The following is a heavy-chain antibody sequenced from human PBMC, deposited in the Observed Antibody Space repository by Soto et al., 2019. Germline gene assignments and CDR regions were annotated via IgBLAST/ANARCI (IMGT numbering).Heavy chain of an antibody. CDR3: AKDKPYYDILTGYITDYFDY. J-gene: IGHJ4*02. Sequence: GGSLRLSCAASGFTFSSYAMSWVRQAPGKGLEWVSAISGSGGSTYYADSVKGRFTISRDNSKNTLYLQMNSLRAEDTAVYYCAKDKPYYDILTGYITDYFDYWGQGTLVTVSS. V-gene: IGHV3-23*01. CDR1: GFTFSSYA. CDR2: ISGSGGST. D-gene: IGHD3-9*01.